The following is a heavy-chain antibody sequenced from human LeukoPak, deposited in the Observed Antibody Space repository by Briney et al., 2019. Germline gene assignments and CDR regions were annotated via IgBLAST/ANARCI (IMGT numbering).Heavy chain of an antibody. J-gene: IGHJ4*02. V-gene: IGHV1-3*01. Sequence: GASVKVSCKASGYTFTSYAMHWVRQAPGQRLEWMGWINAGNGNTKYSQKFQGRVTITRDTSASTAYMELSSLRSEDTAVYYCARLTRRSGNYFDSWGQGTLVTVSS. CDR2: INAGNGNT. D-gene: IGHD1-1*01. CDR1: GYTFTSYA. CDR3: ARLTRRSGNYFDS.